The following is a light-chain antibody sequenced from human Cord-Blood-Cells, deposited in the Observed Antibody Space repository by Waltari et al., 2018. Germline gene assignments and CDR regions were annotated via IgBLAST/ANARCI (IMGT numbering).Light chain of an antibody. CDR1: SSAVGGYNY. Sequence: QSALTQPRSVSGSPGQSVTISCTGPSSAVGGYNYVSWYQQHPGKAPKLMIYDVSKRPSGVPDRFSGSKSGNTASLTSSGLQAEDEADYYCCSYAGSYTSYVFGTGTKVTVL. V-gene: IGLV2-11*01. CDR3: CSYAGSYTSYV. CDR2: DVS. J-gene: IGLJ1*01.